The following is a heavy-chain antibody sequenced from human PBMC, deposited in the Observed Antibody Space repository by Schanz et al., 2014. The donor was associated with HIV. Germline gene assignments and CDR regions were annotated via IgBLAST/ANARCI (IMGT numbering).Heavy chain of an antibody. D-gene: IGHD6-13*01. J-gene: IGHJ4*02. CDR2: IYYSGST. CDR1: GGSLSGYY. Sequence: QVQLQEWGAGLLKPSETLSLTCAVYGGSLSGYYWTWIRQPPGKGLDWIGSIYYSGSTYYNPSLKSRVAISVDTSKNQFSLKLSSVIAADTAVYYCARLVDSSSWYLPMIGYWGQGTLVTVSS. V-gene: IGHV4-34*01. CDR3: ARLVDSSSWYLPMIGY.